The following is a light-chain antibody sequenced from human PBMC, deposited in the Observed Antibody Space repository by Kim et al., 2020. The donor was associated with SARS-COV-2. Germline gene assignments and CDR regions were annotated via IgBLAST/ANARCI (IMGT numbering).Light chain of an antibody. V-gene: IGLV2-14*03. CDR1: SSDVGAYNS. J-gene: IGLJ1*01. Sequence: GPSISTSCTGTSSDVGAYNSVSWYQQHPGKAPRLMIYDVTTRPSGVSNRFSGSKSGNTASLTISGLQAEDEADYYCCSYSGSTFYVFGAGTKVTVL. CDR3: CSYSGSTFYV. CDR2: DVT.